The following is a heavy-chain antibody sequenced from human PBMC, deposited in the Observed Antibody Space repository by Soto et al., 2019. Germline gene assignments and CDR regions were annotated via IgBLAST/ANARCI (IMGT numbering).Heavy chain of an antibody. J-gene: IGHJ1*01. D-gene: IGHD6-25*01. CDR3: GRRPPCSGCICYCGLDN. Sequence: QVQLVQSGAEVKKPGASVKVSCKASGYTFTNSDINWVRQAPGQGLEWMGWMNPDSGHAAYAQKFQGRVTLTTSTSTSTVYMEMRSLGSEDPGVYYCGRRPPCSGCICYCGLDNWGQGTLVTFSS. V-gene: IGHV1-8*01. CDR1: GYTFTNSD. CDR2: MNPDSGHA.